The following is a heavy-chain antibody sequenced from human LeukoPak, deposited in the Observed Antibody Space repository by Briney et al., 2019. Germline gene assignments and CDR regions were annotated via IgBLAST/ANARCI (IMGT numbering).Heavy chain of an antibody. V-gene: IGHV4-39*07. D-gene: IGHD2-15*01. CDR3: ARIEAELPGIYYYYYMDV. J-gene: IGHJ6*03. Sequence: ASETLSLTCTVSGGSISSSSYYWGWIRQPPGKGLEWIGSIYYSGSTYYNPSLKSRVTISVDTSKNQFSLKLSSVTAADTAVYYCARIEAELPGIYYYYYMDVWGKGTTVTVSS. CDR1: GGSISSSSYY. CDR2: IYYSGST.